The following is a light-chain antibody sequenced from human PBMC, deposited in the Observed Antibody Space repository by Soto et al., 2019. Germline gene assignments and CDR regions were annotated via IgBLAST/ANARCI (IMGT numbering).Light chain of an antibody. CDR1: QSVGSD. J-gene: IGKJ1*01. CDR2: GAS. CDR3: QQFYNWPWT. V-gene: IGKV3-15*01. Sequence: ELVMTQSPATLSVSPGEGATLSCRASQSVGSDLAWYQQKPGQAPRLLIYGASTRAAGLSARFSGSGSGTAFTLTISSLQSEDLAVYYCQQFYNWPWTFGQGTKLEI.